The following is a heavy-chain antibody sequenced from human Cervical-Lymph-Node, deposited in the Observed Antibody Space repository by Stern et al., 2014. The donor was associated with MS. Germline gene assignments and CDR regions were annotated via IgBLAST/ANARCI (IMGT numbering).Heavy chain of an antibody. V-gene: IGHV1-2*04. CDR1: GYPFTDYD. D-gene: IGHD3-10*01. Sequence: MHLVESGAEVKKPGASVKVSCKASGYPFTDYDVHWVRQAPGQGLEWMGWINPHSGGTNYALQFPDWVTLIRDTSISTADMQLSRLRSDDTALYCCARGSRGVKPMFYRGQGTLVTVS. CDR3: ARGSRGVKPMFY. J-gene: IGHJ4*02. CDR2: INPHSGGT.